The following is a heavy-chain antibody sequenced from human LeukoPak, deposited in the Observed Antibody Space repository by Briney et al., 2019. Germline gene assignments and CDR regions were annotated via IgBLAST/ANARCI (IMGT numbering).Heavy chain of an antibody. Sequence: PSETLSLTCTVSGGSISSYYWSWIRQPPGKGLEWIGYIYYSGSTNYNPSLKSRVTISVDTSKNQFSLKLSSVTAADTAVYYCARESDFDWSYFDYWGQGTLVTVSS. CDR3: ARESDFDWSYFDY. V-gene: IGHV4-59*01. CDR1: GGSISSYY. D-gene: IGHD3-9*01. J-gene: IGHJ4*02. CDR2: IYYSGST.